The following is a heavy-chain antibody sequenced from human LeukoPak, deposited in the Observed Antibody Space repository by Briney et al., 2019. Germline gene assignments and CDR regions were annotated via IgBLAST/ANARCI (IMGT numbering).Heavy chain of an antibody. J-gene: IGHJ4*02. D-gene: IGHD3-9*01. CDR2: INPNSGGT. CDR1: GYTFTGYY. Sequence: ASVKVSCKASGYTFTGYYMHWVRQAPGQGLEWMGWINPNSGGTNYAQKFQGRVTMTRDTSISTAYMELSRLRSDDTAVYYCARGDYDILTGYASDFDYWGQGTLVTVSS. CDR3: ARGDYDILTGYASDFDY. V-gene: IGHV1-2*02.